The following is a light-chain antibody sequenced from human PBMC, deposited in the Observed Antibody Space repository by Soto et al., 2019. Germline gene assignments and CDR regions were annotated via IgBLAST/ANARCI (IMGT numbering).Light chain of an antibody. CDR3: GTWDSSLSAGGV. CDR2: DNN. J-gene: IGLJ1*01. Sequence: SALTQPPSVSAAPGQKVTISCSGSSSNIGNNYVSWYQQLPGTAPKLLIYDNNKRPSGIPDRFSGSKSGTSATLGITGLQTGDEADYYCGTWDSSLSAGGVFGTGTKVT. CDR1: SSNIGNNY. V-gene: IGLV1-51*01.